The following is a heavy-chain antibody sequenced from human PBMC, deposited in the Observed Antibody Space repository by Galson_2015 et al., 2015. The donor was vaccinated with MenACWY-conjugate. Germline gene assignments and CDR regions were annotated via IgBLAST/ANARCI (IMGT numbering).Heavy chain of an antibody. V-gene: IGHV4-61*02. CDR3: AREFGT. CDR2: IYTSGST. J-gene: IGHJ5*02. Sequence: TLSLICPVSGGSISSGSYYWTWLRQPTGEGLEWIGLIYTSGSTKYNPSLKSRVTISLDTSKNQVFPTLSSVTAADTAVYYCAREFGTWGQGTLVTVSS. CDR1: GGSISSGSYY.